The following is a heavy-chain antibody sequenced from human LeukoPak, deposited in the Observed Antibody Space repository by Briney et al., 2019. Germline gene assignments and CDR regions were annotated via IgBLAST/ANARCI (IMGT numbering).Heavy chain of an antibody. CDR3: ARESDSSGYYLPNSYMDV. CDR1: GFTFSSYS. CDR2: ISSSSSYI. J-gene: IGHJ6*03. V-gene: IGHV3-21*01. Sequence: GGSLRLSCAASGFTFSSYSMNWVRQAQGTGMEWVSSISSSSSYIYYADSVKGRFTISTDNAKNTLYLQTNSLTAENTAVNYVARESDSSGYYLPNSYMDVWGKGTTVTVSS. D-gene: IGHD3-22*01.